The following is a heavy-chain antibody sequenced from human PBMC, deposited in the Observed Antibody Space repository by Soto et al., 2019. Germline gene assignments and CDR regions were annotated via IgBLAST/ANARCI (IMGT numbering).Heavy chain of an antibody. J-gene: IGHJ4*02. CDR1: GGSISSGGSY. Sequence: TRSLTCTLSGGSISSGGSYWSWIRQHPGKGLEWIGYIYYSGSTYYNPSLKSRVTISVDTSKNQFSLKLSSVTAADTAVYYCARSGYSYGPNPLLYWGQGTLVTVS. CDR3: ARSGYSYGPNPLLY. CDR2: IYYSGST. D-gene: IGHD5-18*01. V-gene: IGHV4-31*03.